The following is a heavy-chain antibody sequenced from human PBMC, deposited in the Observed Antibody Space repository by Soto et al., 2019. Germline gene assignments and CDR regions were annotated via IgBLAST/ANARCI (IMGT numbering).Heavy chain of an antibody. CDR2: IVPIYGTR. Sequence: SVKVSCKASGGTFSRYAFSWVRQAPGQGLEWMGGIVPIYGTRGFAQKFQGRLTITADEPTRTAYMELSSLRSEDTAVYYCARDLDYYGSGSHYYYGMGVWGQGTTITVSS. CDR1: GGTFSRYA. J-gene: IGHJ6*02. CDR3: ARDLDYYGSGSHYYYGMGV. D-gene: IGHD3-10*01. V-gene: IGHV1-69*13.